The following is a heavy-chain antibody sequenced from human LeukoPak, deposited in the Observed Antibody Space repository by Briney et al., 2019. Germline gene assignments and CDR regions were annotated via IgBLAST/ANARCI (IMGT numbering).Heavy chain of an antibody. J-gene: IGHJ6*03. CDR2: INPSGGST. D-gene: IGHD2-2*02. V-gene: IGHV1-46*01. CDR3: ARGPGFCSSTSCYTDYYYYYMDV. CDR1: GYTFTSYY. Sequence: ASVKVSCKASGYTFTSYYMHWVRQAPGQGLEWMGIINPSGGSTSYAQKFQGRVTMTRDTSTSTVYMELSSLRSEDTAVYYCARGPGFCSSTSCYTDYYYYYMDVWGKGTTVTVSS.